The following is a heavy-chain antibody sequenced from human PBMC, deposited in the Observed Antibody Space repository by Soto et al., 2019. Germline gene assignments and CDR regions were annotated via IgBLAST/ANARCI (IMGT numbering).Heavy chain of an antibody. CDR3: ANGEASGFFYYYDSSGYPNY. CDR1: GFTFSSYA. J-gene: IGHJ4*02. Sequence: PGGSLRLSCAASGFTFSSYAMSWVRQAPGKGLEWVSAISGSGGSTYYADSVKGRFTISRDNSKNTLYLQMNSLRAEDTAVYYCANGEASGFFYYYDSSGYPNYWGQGTLVTVSS. D-gene: IGHD3-22*01. V-gene: IGHV3-23*01. CDR2: ISGSGGST.